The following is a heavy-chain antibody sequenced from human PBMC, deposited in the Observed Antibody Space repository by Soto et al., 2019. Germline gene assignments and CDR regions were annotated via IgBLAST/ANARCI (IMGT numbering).Heavy chain of an antibody. CDR1: GGSIRNYY. CDR3: ARFNYFDY. Sequence: QVQLQESGPGLVKPSETLSLICTVSGGSIRNYYWGWIRQPLGERLEWIGNIYYSGSTNYNPSLKSRVTISVDTSKNQFSLKLSSVTAADTAMYYCARFNYFDYWGQGTLVTVSS. V-gene: IGHV4-59*01. J-gene: IGHJ4*02. CDR2: IYYSGST.